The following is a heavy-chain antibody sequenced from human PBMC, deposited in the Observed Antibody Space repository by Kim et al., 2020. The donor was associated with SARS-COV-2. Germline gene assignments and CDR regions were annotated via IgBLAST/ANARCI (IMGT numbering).Heavy chain of an antibody. V-gene: IGHV3-43*01. CDR3: AKMPDGYNVRGPDY. CDR1: GFKFEDYS. CDR2: IICNGGST. D-gene: IGHD5-12*01. Sequence: GGSLRLSCVASGFKFEDYSTHWVRQAPGKGLEWVSLIICNGGSTYYADSVKGRLTISRDNDRKSLFLQMNRLRTEYTAFYYCAKMPDGYNVRGPDYWRQGTHVTVSS. J-gene: IGHJ4*02.